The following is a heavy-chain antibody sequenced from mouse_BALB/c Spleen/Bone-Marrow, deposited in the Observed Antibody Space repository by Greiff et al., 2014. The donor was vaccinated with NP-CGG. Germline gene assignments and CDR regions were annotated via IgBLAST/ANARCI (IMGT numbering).Heavy chain of an antibody. J-gene: IGHJ1*01. CDR2: IYPGNRDT. CDR3: TRFGSSYDWYFDV. Sequence: EVKLMESGTVLARPGASVKMSCKASGYSFTNYWLHWVKQRPGQGLEWIGAIYPGNRDTSYNQKFKGKAKLTAVTSASTAYMELSSLTNEDSAVYYCTRFGSSYDWYFDVWGAGTTVTVSS. D-gene: IGHD1-1*01. V-gene: IGHV1-5*01. CDR1: GYSFTNYW.